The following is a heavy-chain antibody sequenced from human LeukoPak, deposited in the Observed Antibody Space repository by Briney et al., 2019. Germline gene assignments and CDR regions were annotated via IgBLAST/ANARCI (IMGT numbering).Heavy chain of an antibody. CDR3: ARESDYYDSSGYYDAFDI. CDR2: ISYDGSNK. J-gene: IGHJ3*02. CDR1: GFTFSSYA. V-gene: IGHV3-30-3*01. Sequence: TGGSLRLSCAATGFTFSSYAMHWVRQAPGKGLEWVAVISYDGSNKYYADSVKGRFTISRDNSKNTLYLQMNSLRAEDTAVYYCARESDYYDSSGYYDAFDIWGQGTMVTVSS. D-gene: IGHD3-22*01.